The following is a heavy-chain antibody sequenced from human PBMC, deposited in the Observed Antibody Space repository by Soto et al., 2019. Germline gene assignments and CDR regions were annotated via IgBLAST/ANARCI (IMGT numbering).Heavy chain of an antibody. CDR2: ISSDGSNK. V-gene: IGHV3-30*18. J-gene: IGHJ4*02. D-gene: IGHD5-18*01. Sequence: PGWALRLSSEASGFTFNSYAMHWVRQAPGKGLEWASAISSDGSNKFYADSVKGRFTISRDNSKNTLFLQRNSLRAEDTAVYFCAKGGYSYGTADYWGQGTLVTVSS. CDR3: AKGGYSYGTADY. CDR1: GFTFNSYA.